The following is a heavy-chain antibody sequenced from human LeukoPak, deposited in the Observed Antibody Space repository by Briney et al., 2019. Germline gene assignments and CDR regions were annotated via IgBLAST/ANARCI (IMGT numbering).Heavy chain of an antibody. J-gene: IGHJ4*02. V-gene: IGHV3-23*01. CDR1: GFTFSSCA. D-gene: IGHD6-13*01. Sequence: PGGSLRLSCAASGFTFSSCAMSWVRQAPGKGLEWVSAISGSGGNTYYADSVKGRFTISRDNSKNTLYPQMNSLRAEDTAVYYCAKDRIAAAGYDYWGQGTLVTVSS. CDR2: ISGSGGNT. CDR3: AKDRIAAAGYDY.